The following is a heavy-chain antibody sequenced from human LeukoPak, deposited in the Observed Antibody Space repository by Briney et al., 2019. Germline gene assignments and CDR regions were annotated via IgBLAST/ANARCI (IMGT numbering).Heavy chain of an antibody. Sequence: LRLSCAASGFTVSSKYMSWIRQHPGKGLEWIGYIYYSGSTYYNPSLKSRVTISVDTSKNQFSLKLSSVTAADTAVYYCARDRIQLGGSIDYWGQGTLVTVSS. CDR2: IYYSGST. J-gene: IGHJ4*02. V-gene: IGHV4-31*02. D-gene: IGHD5-18*01. CDR3: ARDRIQLGGSIDY. CDR1: GFTVSSKY.